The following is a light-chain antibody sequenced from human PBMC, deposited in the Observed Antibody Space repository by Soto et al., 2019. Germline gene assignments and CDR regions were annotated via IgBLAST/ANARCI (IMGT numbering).Light chain of an antibody. CDR3: RSYTSSTDV. J-gene: IGLJ1*01. CDR1: SSDVGGYNY. CDR2: DVS. V-gene: IGLV2-14*01. Sequence: SALTQPASVSGSPGQSITISCTGTSSDVGGYNYVSWYQQHPGKAPKLMIYDVSNRPSGVSNRFSGSKSGNTASLTISGLQAEDEADYYCRSYTSSTDVFGTGTKVTV.